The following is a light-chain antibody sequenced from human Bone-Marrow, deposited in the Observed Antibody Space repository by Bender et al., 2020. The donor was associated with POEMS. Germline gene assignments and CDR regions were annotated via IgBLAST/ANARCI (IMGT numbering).Light chain of an antibody. V-gene: IGLV1-47*01. J-gene: IGLJ3*02. CDR3: QSFDTSLSGWV. CDR2: RNN. Sequence: QSVLTQPPSASGTPGQRVTISCSGSSSNIGTNYVYWYQQFPGTAPKLLVYRNNQRRSGVPDRFSGSKSGTSASLTINGLRSEDEADYYCQSFDTSLSGWVFGAGTKLTV. CDR1: SSNIGTNY.